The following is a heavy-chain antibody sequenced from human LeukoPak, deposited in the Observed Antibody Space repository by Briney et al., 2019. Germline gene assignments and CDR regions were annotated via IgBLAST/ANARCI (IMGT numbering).Heavy chain of an antibody. Sequence: GASVKASFTASVYTFTSYGISWVRQAPGQGLEWMGLISAYNGNTNYAQKLQGRVTMTSDTSTSTVYMGLRSLRSDDTAVYYCARVTDPGELDYWGQGTLVTVSS. D-gene: IGHD3-10*01. CDR3: ARVTDPGELDY. CDR2: ISAYNGNT. J-gene: IGHJ4*02. CDR1: VYTFTSYG. V-gene: IGHV1-18*01.